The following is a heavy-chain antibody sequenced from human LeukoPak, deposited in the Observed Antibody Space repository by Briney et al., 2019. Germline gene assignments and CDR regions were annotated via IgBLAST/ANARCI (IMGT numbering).Heavy chain of an antibody. D-gene: IGHD3-10*01. CDR3: AKDRLDYYGSGGYSDY. CDR1: GFTFSSYG. V-gene: IGHV3-30*02. Sequence: GGSLRLSCAASGFTFSSYGMHWVRQAPGKGLEWVAFIRYDGSNKYYADSVKGRLTISRDNSKNTLYLQMNSLRAEDTAVYYCAKDRLDYYGSGGYSDYWGQGTLVTVSS. CDR2: IRYDGSNK. J-gene: IGHJ4*02.